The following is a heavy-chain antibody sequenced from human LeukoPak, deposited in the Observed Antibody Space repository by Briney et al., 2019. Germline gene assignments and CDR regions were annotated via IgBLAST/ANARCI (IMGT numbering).Heavy chain of an antibody. J-gene: IGHJ4*02. Sequence: PSETLSLTCAVSGDSISSNKWWTWVRQPPGKGLEWIGEIFHSGSTNYNPSLNSRATISVDKTKNEFSLRLFSVTAADTAIYYCARINFKSWQLANDWGQGTLVTVSS. CDR2: IFHSGST. CDR1: GDSISSNKW. V-gene: IGHV4-4*02. D-gene: IGHD6-13*01. CDR3: ARINFKSWQLAND.